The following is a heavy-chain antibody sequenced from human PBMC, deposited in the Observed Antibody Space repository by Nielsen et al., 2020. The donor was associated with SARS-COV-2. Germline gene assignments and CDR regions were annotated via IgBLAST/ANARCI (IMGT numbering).Heavy chain of an antibody. Sequence: ASVKVSCKASGYTFTSYAMNWVRQAPGQGLERMGWINTNTGNPTYAQGFTGRFVFSLDTSVSTAYLQISSLKAEDTAVYYCASDTIGSNLYGMDVWGQGTTVTVSS. CDR1: GYTFTSYA. CDR3: ASDTIGSNLYGMDV. J-gene: IGHJ6*02. D-gene: IGHD3-10*01. V-gene: IGHV7-4-1*02. CDR2: INTNTGNP.